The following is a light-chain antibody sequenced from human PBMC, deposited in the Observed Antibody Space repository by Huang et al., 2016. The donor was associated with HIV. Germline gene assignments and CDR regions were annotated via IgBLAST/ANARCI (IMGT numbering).Light chain of an antibody. Sequence: EIRMTQSPATLSLSPGERATLSCRASQSVSTNLAWYLQTPGQAPRRLIYSASTRATDVPVRISVSGSGTDFTLTISNLQSEDFAVYFCQQYDHWPVTFGQGTKVEI. CDR1: QSVSTN. CDR2: SAS. J-gene: IGKJ1*01. CDR3: QQYDHWPVT. V-gene: IGKV3-15*01.